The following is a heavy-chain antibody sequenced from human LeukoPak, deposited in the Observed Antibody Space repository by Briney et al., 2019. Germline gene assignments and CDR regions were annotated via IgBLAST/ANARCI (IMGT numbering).Heavy chain of an antibody. CDR3: ARRGRQPKYYYYYYGMDV. V-gene: IGHV4-34*01. J-gene: IGHJ6*02. CDR2: INHSGST. D-gene: IGHD3-10*01. Sequence: SETLSLTCAVYGGSFSGYYWSWTRQPPEKGLEWIGEINHSGSTNYNPSLKSRVTISVDTSKNQFSLKLSSVTAADTAVYYCARRGRQPKYYYYYYGMDVWGQGTTVTVSS. CDR1: GGSFSGYY.